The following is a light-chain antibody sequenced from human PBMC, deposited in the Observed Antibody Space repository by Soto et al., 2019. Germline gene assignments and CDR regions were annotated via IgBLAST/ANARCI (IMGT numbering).Light chain of an antibody. CDR1: QSVSSSY. Sequence: EIVLTQSPGTLSLSRGERATLSCRASQSVSSSYLAWYQQKPGQTPRLLFYGASSRATGIPDRFSGSGSGTDFTLTISRLEPEAFAVYYCQQYGSSPFTFGPGTKVDIK. V-gene: IGKV3-20*01. CDR3: QQYGSSPFT. CDR2: GAS. J-gene: IGKJ3*01.